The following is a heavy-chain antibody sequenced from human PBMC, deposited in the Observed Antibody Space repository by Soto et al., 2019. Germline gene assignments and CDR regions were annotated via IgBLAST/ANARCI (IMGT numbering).Heavy chain of an antibody. CDR2: IYRTGST. CDR3: ASRDQGTSVDY. Sequence: ETRCLTCSVSGASLTSNNGWTWVRQPPGQGLEWIGEIYRTGSTNYNPSLKSRVTISLDKSENQFSLKVTSLTAADTAVYYCASRDQGTSVDYWGQGTVVTVSS. CDR1: GASLTSNNG. V-gene: IGHV4-4*02. J-gene: IGHJ4*02. D-gene: IGHD1-7*01.